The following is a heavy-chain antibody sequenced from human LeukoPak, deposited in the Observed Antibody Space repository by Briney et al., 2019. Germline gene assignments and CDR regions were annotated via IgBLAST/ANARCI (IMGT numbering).Heavy chain of an antibody. D-gene: IGHD2-15*01. J-gene: IGHJ3*02. CDR3: AREVGSSRAFDI. CDR1: GASISSGGYF. V-gene: IGHV4-31*03. CDR2: IHYSGST. Sequence: SQTLSLTCTVSGASISSGGYFWSWVRQLPGMGLEWIGYIHYSGSTSYNPSLKSRITISVDTSKNQFSLKLSSVTAADTAVYYCAREVGSSRAFDIWGQGTMVTVSS.